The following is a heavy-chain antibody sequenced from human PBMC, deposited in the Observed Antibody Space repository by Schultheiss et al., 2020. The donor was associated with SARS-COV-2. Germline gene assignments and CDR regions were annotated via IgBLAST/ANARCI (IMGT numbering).Heavy chain of an antibody. CDR1: GFTFSSYA. J-gene: IGHJ6*02. D-gene: IGHD3-16*01. Sequence: GESLKISCAASGFTFSSYAMHWVRQAPGKGLEWVAVISYDGSNKYYADSVKGRFTISRDNSKNTLYLQMSSLRAEDTAVYYCARGGTYGMDVWGQGTMVTVSS. V-gene: IGHV3-30*07. CDR2: ISYDGSNK. CDR3: ARGGTYGMDV.